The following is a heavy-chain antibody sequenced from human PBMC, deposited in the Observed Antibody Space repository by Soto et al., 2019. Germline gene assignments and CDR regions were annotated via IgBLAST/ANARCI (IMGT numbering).Heavy chain of an antibody. Sequence: ASVKVSCKASGYTFASYGISWVRQAPGQGFEWMGWISAYNGNTNYAQKLQGRVTMTTDTSTSTAYMELRSLRSDDTAVYYCARGITMVRGVIIDYXDYWGQGTLVTVSS. V-gene: IGHV1-18*01. D-gene: IGHD3-10*01. CDR3: ARGITMVRGVIIDYXDY. J-gene: IGHJ4*02. CDR2: ISAYNGNT. CDR1: GYTFASYG.